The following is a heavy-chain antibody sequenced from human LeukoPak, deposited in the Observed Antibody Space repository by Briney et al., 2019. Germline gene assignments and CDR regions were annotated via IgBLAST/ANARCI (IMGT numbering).Heavy chain of an antibody. D-gene: IGHD2-2*01. CDR3: ARDSIVVVPAAIKPYYYYGMDV. Sequence: ASVKVSCKASGYTFTSYGISWVRQAPGQGLEWMGWISAYNGNTNYAQKLQGRVTMTTDTSTSTAYMELRSQRSDDTAVYYCARDSIVVVPAAIKPYYYYGMDVWGQGTTVTVSS. CDR1: GYTFTSYG. CDR2: ISAYNGNT. J-gene: IGHJ6*02. V-gene: IGHV1-18*01.